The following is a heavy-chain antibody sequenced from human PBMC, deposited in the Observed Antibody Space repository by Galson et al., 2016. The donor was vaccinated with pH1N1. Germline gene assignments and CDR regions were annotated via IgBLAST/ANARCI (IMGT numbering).Heavy chain of an antibody. CDR3: ARDRSPARLYY. J-gene: IGHJ4*02. D-gene: IGHD2-2*01. CDR1: GTSISSGSYY. V-gene: IGHV4-61*09. CDR2: IHTSGST. Sequence: TLSLTCTVSGTSISSGSYYWSWIRQPAGKGLEWIGHIHTSGSTNYNPSLKSRVTISVDTSKNQFSLKVSSVTAADTAVYYCARDRSPARLYYWGQGTLVTASS.